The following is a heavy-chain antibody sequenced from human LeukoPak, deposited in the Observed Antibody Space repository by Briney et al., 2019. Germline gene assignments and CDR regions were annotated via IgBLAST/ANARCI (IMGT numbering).Heavy chain of an antibody. CDR1: GFTFNSYS. J-gene: IGHJ4*01. V-gene: IGHV3-30*04. CDR2: ISDNGISA. CDR3: GRDLGCTNGVCSDY. D-gene: IGHD2-8*01. Sequence: GGSLRLSCAASGFTFNSYSIHWVRQAPGKGLEWVAVISDNGISAYYADSGRGRFTVSRENSRNTVSLQMNSLSAEDTAVYYCGRDLGCTNGVCSDYWGHGTLVTVSS.